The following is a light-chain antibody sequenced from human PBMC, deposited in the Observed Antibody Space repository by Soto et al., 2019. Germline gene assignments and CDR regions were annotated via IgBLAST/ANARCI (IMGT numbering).Light chain of an antibody. CDR3: TSLRV. CDR1: SSDVGGYSY. Sequence: QSVLTQPPSASGSPGQSVTISCTGTSSDVGGYSYVSWYQQHPGKAPKLMIYEVNKRPSGVPDRFSGSKSGNTASLTVSGLQAEDEADYYCTSLRVFGGGTKLTVL. V-gene: IGLV2-8*01. J-gene: IGLJ2*01. CDR2: EVN.